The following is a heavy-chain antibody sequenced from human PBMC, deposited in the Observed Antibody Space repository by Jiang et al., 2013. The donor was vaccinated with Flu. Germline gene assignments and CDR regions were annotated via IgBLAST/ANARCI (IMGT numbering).Heavy chain of an antibody. Sequence: VRQATGQGLEWMGWMTPRNGNTGYAQKFQGRITMSRDTSIDTAYMELSGLTSEDTALYFCARGVDAGVDYWGQGTLVTVSS. D-gene: IGHD1-1*01. CDR3: ARGVDAGVDY. CDR2: MTPRNGNT. V-gene: IGHV1-8*01. J-gene: IGHJ4*02.